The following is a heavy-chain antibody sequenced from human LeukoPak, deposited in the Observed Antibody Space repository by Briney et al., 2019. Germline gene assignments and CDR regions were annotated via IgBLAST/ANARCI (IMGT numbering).Heavy chain of an antibody. J-gene: IGHJ4*02. V-gene: IGHV3-64*05. Sequence: GGSLRLSCSASGFTFSSYVMRWVRQAPGKGLEYVSGISGDGASTYFADSVKGRFTISRDNSKNTLYVQMTSLRAEDTAVYYCVYQVQGVVEWGQGTLVTVSS. CDR3: VYQVQGVVE. CDR1: GFTFSSYV. D-gene: IGHD2-15*01. CDR2: ISGDGAST.